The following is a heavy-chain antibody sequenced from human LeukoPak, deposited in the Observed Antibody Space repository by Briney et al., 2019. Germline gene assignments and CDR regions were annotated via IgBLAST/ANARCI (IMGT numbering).Heavy chain of an antibody. CDR2: ISSTGTT. J-gene: IGHJ4*02. CDR3: ARHLSGTAMAHYFDF. CDR1: GGFINSGGHY. D-gene: IGHD5-18*01. Sequence: SQTLSLTCEVSGGFINSGGHYWSWIRQPAGKGLEWIGRISSTGTTNSNPSLTSRVSISIDMSKNQFSLKLYSVTASDAAIYYCARHLSGTAMAHYFDFWGQGTLVTVSS. V-gene: IGHV4-61*02.